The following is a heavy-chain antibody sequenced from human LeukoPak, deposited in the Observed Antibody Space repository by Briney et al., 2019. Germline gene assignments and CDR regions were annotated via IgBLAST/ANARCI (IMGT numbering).Heavy chain of an antibody. CDR2: IYPRDGST. J-gene: IGHJ4*02. CDR1: GYSFTSNY. CDR3: ARDQEGFDY. Sequence: ASVKVSCKASGYSFTSNYIHWVRQAPGQGLEWMGMIYPRDGSTSYAQRFQDRVAVTRDTSTSTVHMELSGLRSEDTAVYYCARDQEGFDYWGQGTQVTVSS. V-gene: IGHV1-46*01.